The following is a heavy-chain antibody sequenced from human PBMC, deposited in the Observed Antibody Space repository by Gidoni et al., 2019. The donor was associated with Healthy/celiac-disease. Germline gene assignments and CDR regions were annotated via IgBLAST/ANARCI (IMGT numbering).Heavy chain of an antibody. CDR3: ARDSIAVAAPEFDY. D-gene: IGHD6-19*01. Sequence: QVQLVESGGGVVQPGRYLRLSCSASGFTFSSYAMHWVRRAPGKGLEWVAVISYDGSNKYYADSVKGRFTISRDNSKNTLYLQMNSLRAEDTAVYYCARDSIAVAAPEFDYWGQGTLVTVSS. V-gene: IGHV3-30-3*01. J-gene: IGHJ4*02. CDR1: GFTFSSYA. CDR2: ISYDGSNK.